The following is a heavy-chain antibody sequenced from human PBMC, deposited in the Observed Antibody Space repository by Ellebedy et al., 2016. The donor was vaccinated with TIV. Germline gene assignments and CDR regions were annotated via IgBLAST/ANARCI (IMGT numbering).Heavy chain of an antibody. CDR2: IYHSGST. D-gene: IGHD1-26*01. CDR1: GGSISSSNW. Sequence: SETLSLTXAVSGGSISSSNWWSWVRQPPGKGLEWIGEIYHSGSTNYNPSLKSRVTISVDKSKNQFSLKLSSVTAADTAVYYCARDPRIVGATTGWFDPWGQGTLVTVSS. J-gene: IGHJ5*02. CDR3: ARDPRIVGATTGWFDP. V-gene: IGHV4-4*02.